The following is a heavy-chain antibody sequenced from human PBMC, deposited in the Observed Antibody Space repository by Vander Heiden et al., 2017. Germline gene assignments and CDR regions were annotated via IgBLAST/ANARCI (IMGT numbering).Heavy chain of an antibody. Sequence: EAQLVDSGGGLVQPGRSLRLSCAASGFTFDDSAMHCARQAPGKGLEWVSGIGWNSGSIGYAGSVMGRFTISRDNARNSLYLQMNSLRAEDTALYYCAKDIFASVGATPFDYWGQGTLVTVSS. CDR3: AKDIFASVGATPFDY. J-gene: IGHJ4*02. CDR1: GFTFDDSA. D-gene: IGHD1-26*01. CDR2: IGWNSGSI. V-gene: IGHV3-9*01.